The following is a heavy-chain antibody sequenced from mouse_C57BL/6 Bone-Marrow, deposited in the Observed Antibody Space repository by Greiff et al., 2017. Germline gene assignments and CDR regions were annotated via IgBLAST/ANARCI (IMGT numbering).Heavy chain of an antibody. Sequence: QVQLQQPGAELVRPGSSVKLSCKASGYTFTSYWMHWVKQRPIQGLEWIGNIDPSDSETHYNQKFKDKATLTVDKSSSTAYMQLSSLTSEDAAVYYGAREGYCNYGWYFDVWGTGTTVTVAS. V-gene: IGHV1-52*01. CDR2: IDPSDSET. CDR3: AREGYCNYGWYFDV. J-gene: IGHJ1*03. CDR1: GYTFTSYW. D-gene: IGHD2-1*01.